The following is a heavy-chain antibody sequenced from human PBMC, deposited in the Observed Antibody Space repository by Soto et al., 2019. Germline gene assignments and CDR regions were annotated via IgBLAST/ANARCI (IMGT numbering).Heavy chain of an antibody. Sequence: QVQLVESGGGVVQPGRSLGLSCAASGFTFSSYGMHWVRQAPGKGLEWVAVIWYDGSNKYYADSVKGRFTISRDNSKNTLYLQMNSLRAEDTAVYYCARGDGGIAAALLYGMDVWGQGTTVTVSS. J-gene: IGHJ6*02. D-gene: IGHD6-13*01. CDR3: ARGDGGIAAALLYGMDV. CDR2: IWYDGSNK. CDR1: GFTFSSYG. V-gene: IGHV3-33*01.